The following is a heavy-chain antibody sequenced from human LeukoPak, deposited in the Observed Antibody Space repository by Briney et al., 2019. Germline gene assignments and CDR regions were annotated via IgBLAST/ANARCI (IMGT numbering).Heavy chain of an antibody. CDR1: GGSFSGYY. D-gene: IGHD2-2*01. V-gene: IGHV4-34*01. CDR2: INHSGST. Sequence: SETLSLTCAVYGGSFSGYYWSWIRQPPGKGLEWIGEINHSGSTNYNPSLKSRVTISVVTSKNQFSLKLSSVTAADTAVYYCARAHYCSSTSCYSHGYGYWGQGTLVTVSS. CDR3: ARAHYCSSTSCYSHGYGY. J-gene: IGHJ4*02.